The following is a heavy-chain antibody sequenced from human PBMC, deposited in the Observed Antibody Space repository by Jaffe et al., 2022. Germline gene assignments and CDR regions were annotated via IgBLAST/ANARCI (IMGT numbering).Heavy chain of an antibody. V-gene: IGHV3-43D*04. D-gene: IGHD6-13*01. CDR2: ISWDGGST. J-gene: IGHJ5*02. CDR3: AKDTSAGYSSSWSGWFDP. Sequence: EVQLVESGGVVVQPGGSLRLSCAASGFTFDDYAMHWVRQAPGKGLEWVSLISWDGGSTYYADSVKGRFTISRDNSKNSLYLQMNSLRAEDTALYYCAKDTSAGYSSSWSGWFDPWGQGTLVTVSS. CDR1: GFTFDDYA.